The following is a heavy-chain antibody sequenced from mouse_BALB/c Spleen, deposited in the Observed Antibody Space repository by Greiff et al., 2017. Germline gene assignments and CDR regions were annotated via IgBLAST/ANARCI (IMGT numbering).Heavy chain of an antibody. V-gene: IGHV3-6*02. Sequence: ESGPGLVKPSQSLSLTCSVTGYSITSGYYWNWIRQFPGNKLEWMGYISYDGSNNYNPSLKNRISITRDTSKNQFFLKLNSVTTEDTATYYCAREAGLRRGDYWGQGTSVTVSS. CDR3: AREAGLRRGDY. CDR1: GYSITSGYY. D-gene: IGHD2-4*01. CDR2: ISYDGSN. J-gene: IGHJ4*01.